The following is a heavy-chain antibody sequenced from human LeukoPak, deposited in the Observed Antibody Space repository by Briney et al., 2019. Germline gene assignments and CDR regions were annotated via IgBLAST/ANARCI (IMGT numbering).Heavy chain of an antibody. CDR1: GYSFTSYW. J-gene: IGHJ3*02. CDR2: IYPGDSDT. D-gene: IGHD3-3*01. V-gene: IGHV5-51*01. Sequence: GESLKISCKGSGYSFTSYWIGWVRQMPGKGLEWMGIIYPGDSDTRYSPSFQGQVTISADKSISTAYLQWSSLKASDTAMYYCARQAYYDFWSGPYAAFDIWDQGTMVTVSS. CDR3: ARQAYYDFWSGPYAAFDI.